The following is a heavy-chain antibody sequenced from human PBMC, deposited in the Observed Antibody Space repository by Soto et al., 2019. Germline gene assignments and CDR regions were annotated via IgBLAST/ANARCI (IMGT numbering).Heavy chain of an antibody. CDR2: INQDGSEK. J-gene: IGHJ4*02. Sequence: PGGSLRLSCAASGFTFNSNWMDWVRQAPGKGLEWVANINQDGSEKNYVDSVKGRFTISRDNAKNSLYLQMSSLTAEDSALYYCSKSLDYWGQGALVTGS. V-gene: IGHV3-7*01. CDR1: GFTFNSNW. CDR3: SKSLDY.